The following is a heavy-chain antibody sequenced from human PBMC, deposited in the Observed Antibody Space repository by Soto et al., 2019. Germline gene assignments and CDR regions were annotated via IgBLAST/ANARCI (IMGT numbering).Heavy chain of an antibody. J-gene: IGHJ6*02. Sequence: QVQLVQSGAEVKTPGSSMKVSCKASGGTLSDYAISWVRQAPGQGLEWMGGIMPTVDSANYAQNFQGRLTISADESTSTAKLELSSLRSDDTAVYYCAVAAVRDIMAQESSGMAVWGQRTTVIVSS. CDR1: GGTLSDYA. CDR2: IMPTVDSA. CDR3: AVAAVRDIMAQESSGMAV. D-gene: IGHD3-10*01. V-gene: IGHV1-69*01.